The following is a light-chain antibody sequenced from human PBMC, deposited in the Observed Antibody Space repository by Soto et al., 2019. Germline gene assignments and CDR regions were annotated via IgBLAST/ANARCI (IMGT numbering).Light chain of an antibody. CDR1: QSVLYSSNNKNY. CDR3: QQYYSTPPWT. J-gene: IGKJ1*01. Sequence: DIVMTQSPDSLAVSLGERATINCKSSQSVLYSSNNKNYLAWYQQKPGQPPKLLIYWASTRESGVPDRFSGSGSVTDFTLTISSLKAEDVAVYYCQQYYSTPPWTCGQGTKVEIK. V-gene: IGKV4-1*01. CDR2: WAS.